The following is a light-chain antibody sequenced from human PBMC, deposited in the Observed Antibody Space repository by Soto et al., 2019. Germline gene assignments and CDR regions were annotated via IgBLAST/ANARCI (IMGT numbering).Light chain of an antibody. CDR3: QQYGVSPT. J-gene: IGKJ4*01. V-gene: IGKV3-20*01. Sequence: EIVLTQSPDTLSLSPGERATLSCRASQTISNTFLAWYQQRPGQAPRLLIYGASGRAAGIPDRFSGSGSGTDFTLSISRLEPEDFAVYYCQQYGVSPTFGGGTKVEIK. CDR2: GAS. CDR1: QTISNTF.